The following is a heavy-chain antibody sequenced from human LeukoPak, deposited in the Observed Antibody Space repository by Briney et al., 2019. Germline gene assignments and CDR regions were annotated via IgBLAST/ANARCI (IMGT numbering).Heavy chain of an antibody. CDR1: GGSVTSYY. CDR3: ARDLSGWYNCFDP. D-gene: IGHD6-19*01. J-gene: IGHJ5*02. CDR2: IYYTGGT. Sequence: PSETLSLTCTVSGGSVTSYYWSWIRQSPGKGLEWIGYIYYTGGTNYNPSLKSRVTISIDASKNQFSLNLSSVTAADTAVYYCARDLSGWYNCFDPWGQGTLVTVSS. V-gene: IGHV4-59*02.